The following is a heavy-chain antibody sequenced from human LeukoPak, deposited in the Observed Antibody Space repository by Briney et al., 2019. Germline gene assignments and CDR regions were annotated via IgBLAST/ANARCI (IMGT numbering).Heavy chain of an antibody. V-gene: IGHV4-39*07. Sequence: SETLSLTCAVSGGSITSSSYYWVWIRQPPGKGLEWIGNIYYSGSTHYNPSLRSRVNISVDTSKNQFSLKLSSVTAADTAVYYCARANYWYYYMDVWGQGTTVTVSS. D-gene: IGHD2-8*02. CDR1: GGSITSSSYY. CDR3: ARANYWYYYMDV. CDR2: IYYSGST. J-gene: IGHJ6*03.